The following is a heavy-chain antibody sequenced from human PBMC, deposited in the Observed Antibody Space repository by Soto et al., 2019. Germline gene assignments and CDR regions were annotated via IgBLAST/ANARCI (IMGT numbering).Heavy chain of an antibody. Sequence: GESLKISCKGSGYSLPTYYIGWVRQMPGKDLECMAIIYPDDSDTRYSPSFQGQVTISADKSISTAYLQWSSLKASGTAMYYCAGGGVRGVITRTRDYYGMDVWGQGTTVTVSS. CDR3: AGGGVRGVITRTRDYYGMDV. V-gene: IGHV5-51*01. CDR2: IYPDDSDT. D-gene: IGHD3-10*01. J-gene: IGHJ6*02. CDR1: GYSLPTYY.